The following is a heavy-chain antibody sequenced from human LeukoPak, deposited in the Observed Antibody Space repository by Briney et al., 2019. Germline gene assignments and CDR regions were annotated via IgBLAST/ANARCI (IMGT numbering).Heavy chain of an antibody. V-gene: IGHV3-30-3*01. CDR1: GFTFSSYA. CDR3: AAPLAYCGGDCSYFDY. CDR2: ISYDGSNK. J-gene: IGHJ4*02. D-gene: IGHD2-21*01. Sequence: GGSLRLSCAASGFTFSSYAMHWVRQAPGKGLEWVAVISYDGSNKYYADSVKGRFTISRDNSKNTLYLQMNSLRSEDTAVYYCAAPLAYCGGDCSYFDYWGQGTLVTVSS.